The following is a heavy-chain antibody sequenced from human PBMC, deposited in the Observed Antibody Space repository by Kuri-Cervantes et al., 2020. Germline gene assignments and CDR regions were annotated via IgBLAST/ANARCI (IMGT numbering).Heavy chain of an antibody. D-gene: IGHD3-22*01. Sequence: SETLSLTCAVSGGSISSGAYSRSWIRQPPGTGLEWIWYIYHSGTTYYNPSLKSRVTISMDRSQNQFSLKLSSVTAADTAVYYCARGSTYYDKALHYWGRGTLVTVSS. J-gene: IGHJ4*02. CDR3: ARGSTYYDKALHY. CDR2: IYHSGTT. V-gene: IGHV4-30-2*01. CDR1: GGSISSGAYS.